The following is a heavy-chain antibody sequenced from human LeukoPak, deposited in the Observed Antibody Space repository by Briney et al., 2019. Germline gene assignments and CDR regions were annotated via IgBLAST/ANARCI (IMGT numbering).Heavy chain of an antibody. D-gene: IGHD3-22*01. J-gene: IGHJ4*02. V-gene: IGHV3-48*01. CDR2: ISSSGSTI. CDR3: ARARKSYYDSSGYYECGDY. Sequence: GGSLRLSCAASGFTFSSYAMSWIRQAPGKGLEWVSYISSSGSTIYYADSVKGRFTISRDNSKNTLYLQMNSLRAEDTAVYYCARARKSYYDSSGYYECGDYWGQGTLVTVSS. CDR1: GFTFSSYA.